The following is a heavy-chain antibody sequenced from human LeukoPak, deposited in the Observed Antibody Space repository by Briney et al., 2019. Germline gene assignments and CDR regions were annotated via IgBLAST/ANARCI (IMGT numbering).Heavy chain of an antibody. V-gene: IGHV4-31*03. CDR3: ARVGIISEPTATFYFDY. D-gene: IGHD1-1*01. Sequence: SETLSLTCTVSVGSLSSGSSYWSWIRQHPGKGLERIGYIFYTGSTYYNPSLNSRINISVVTSKNQFSLQLSSVTAADTAVYYCARVGIISEPTATFYFDYWGQGTLVTVSS. J-gene: IGHJ4*02. CDR2: IFYTGST. CDR1: VGSLSSGSSY.